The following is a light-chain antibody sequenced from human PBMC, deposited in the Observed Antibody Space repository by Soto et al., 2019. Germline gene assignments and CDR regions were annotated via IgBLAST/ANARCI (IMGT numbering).Light chain of an antibody. CDR2: GAS. V-gene: IGKV3-11*01. J-gene: IGKJ1*01. CDR1: QSVSSS. CDR3: QQRSNWPGT. Sequence: EIVLTQSPATLSLSPGERATLSCRASQSVSSSLAWYQQKPGQAPRLLIYGASTRATGIPARFSGSGSGTEFTLTISSLEPKDFALYYCQQRSNWPGTFGQGTKVDIK.